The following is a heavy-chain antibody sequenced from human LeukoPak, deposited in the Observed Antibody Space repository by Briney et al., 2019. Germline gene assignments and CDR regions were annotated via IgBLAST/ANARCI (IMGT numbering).Heavy chain of an antibody. CDR1: GYTFNGYY. J-gene: IGHJ4*02. D-gene: IGHD3-10*01. CDR3: ASDQPWFGEPRFDY. Sequence: ASVKVSCKASGYTFNGYYMHWVRQAPGQGLEWMGWINPNSCGTNYAQKFQGRVTMTRDTSISTAYMELSRLRSDDTAEYYCASDQPWFGEPRFDYWGQGTLVTVSS. CDR2: INPNSCGT. V-gene: IGHV1-2*02.